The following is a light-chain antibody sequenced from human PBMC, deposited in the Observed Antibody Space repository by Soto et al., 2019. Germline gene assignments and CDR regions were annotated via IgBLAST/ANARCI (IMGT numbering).Light chain of an antibody. CDR3: AVWDDGLNGYV. CDR2: SNN. J-gene: IGLJ1*01. V-gene: IGLV1-44*01. Sequence: QSVLTQPPSASGTPGQRVTISCSGSSSNIGSNTVNWYQQLPGTAPKLLIYSNNQRPSGVPDRFSGSTSGTSASLAISGLQSEDEADYYCAVWDDGLNGYVFGTGTKV. CDR1: SSNIGSNT.